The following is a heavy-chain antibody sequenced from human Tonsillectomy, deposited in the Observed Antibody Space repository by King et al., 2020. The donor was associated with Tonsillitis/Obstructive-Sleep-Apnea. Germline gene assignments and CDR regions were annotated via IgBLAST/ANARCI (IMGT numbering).Heavy chain of an antibody. D-gene: IGHD5-18*01. V-gene: IGHV3-30*03. J-gene: IGHJ4*02. CDR1: GFTFSSYG. Sequence: QLVQSGGGVVQPGRSLRLYCAASGFTFSSYGMHWVRQAPGKGLEWVAVISYDGSNKYYADSVKGRFTISRDNSKNTLYLQMNSLRAEDTAVYYCARTAWIQGRYSFDYWGQGTLVTGSS. CDR2: ISYDGSNK. CDR3: ARTAWIQGRYSFDY.